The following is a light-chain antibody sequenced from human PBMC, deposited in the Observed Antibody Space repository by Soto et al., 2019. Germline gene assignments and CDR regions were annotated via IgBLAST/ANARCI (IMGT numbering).Light chain of an antibody. CDR3: QQYSFYWT. CDR2: ETS. Sequence: DIQMTQSPSTLSASVGDRVTITCRASQSISNWLAWYQQKPGKAPKLLIYETSALEGGVPSRFSGSGSGTEFTLTISSLQPDDFAPYYCQQYSFYWTCGQGTTVEIK. V-gene: IGKV1-5*03. CDR1: QSISNW. J-gene: IGKJ1*01.